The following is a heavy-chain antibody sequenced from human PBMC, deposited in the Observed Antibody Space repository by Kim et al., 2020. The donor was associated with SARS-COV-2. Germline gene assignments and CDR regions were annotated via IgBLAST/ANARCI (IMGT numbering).Heavy chain of an antibody. CDR1: GGSISSGGYY. D-gene: IGHD3-22*01. J-gene: IGHJ3*02. CDR2: IYYSGST. CDR3: AREDTYYYDSSGFQPPTGDAFDI. V-gene: IGHV4-31*03. Sequence: SETLSLTCTVSGGSISSGGYYWSWIRQHPGKGLEWIGYIYYSGSTYYNPSLKSRVTISVDTSKNQFSLKLSSVTAADTAVYYCAREDTYYYDSSGFQPPTGDAFDIWGQGTMVTVSS.